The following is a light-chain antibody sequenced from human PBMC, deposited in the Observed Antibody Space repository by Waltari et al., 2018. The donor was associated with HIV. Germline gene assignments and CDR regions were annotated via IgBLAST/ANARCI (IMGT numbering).Light chain of an antibody. CDR3: QAWDSSHVV. CDR1: KLGHKY. V-gene: IGLV3-1*01. J-gene: IGLJ2*01. CDR2: QDT. Sequence: SYELTQPPSVSVSPGQTASITCSGDKLGHKYACWYQQKPGQSPVLVIYQDTKRPSGIPERFSGSNSWNTATLTISGTQAMDESDYFCQAWDSSHVVFGGGTKLTVL.